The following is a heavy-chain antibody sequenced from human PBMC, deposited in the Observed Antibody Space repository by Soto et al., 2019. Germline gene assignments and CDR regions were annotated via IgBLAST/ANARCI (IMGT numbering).Heavy chain of an antibody. V-gene: IGHV3-7*01. CDR1: GFTLSSYW. Sequence: GGSLRLSCAASGFTLSSYWMSWVRQAPGKGLEWVANIKQDGSEKNYVDSVKGRFTISRDNAKNSLYLQMNSLRAEDTAMYYCTRDCSGSNCYGVGGFWGQGTLVTAPQ. J-gene: IGHJ4*02. CDR2: IKQDGSEK. D-gene: IGHD2-2*01. CDR3: TRDCSGSNCYGVGGF.